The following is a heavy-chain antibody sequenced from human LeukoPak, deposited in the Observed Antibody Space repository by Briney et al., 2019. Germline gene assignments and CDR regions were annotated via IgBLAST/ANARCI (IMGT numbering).Heavy chain of an antibody. CDR1: DSSVSSGTYY. CDR2: IHYSGSS. V-gene: IGHV4-39*01. CDR3: VRHISANTGYFDS. Sequence: SETLSLTCTISDSSVSSGTYYWGWIRQSPGKGLEWIGSIHYSGSSYYNPSLKSRVTIFVDTSRDQVSMDLSSVTAADTALYYCVRHISANTGYFDSCGQGTLVTVSS. J-gene: IGHJ4*02.